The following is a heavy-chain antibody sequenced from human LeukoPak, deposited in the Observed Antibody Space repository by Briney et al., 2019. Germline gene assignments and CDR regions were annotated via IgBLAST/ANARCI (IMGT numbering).Heavy chain of an antibody. V-gene: IGHV4-4*07. J-gene: IGHJ4*02. D-gene: IGHD6-6*01. CDR3: AREYSSSSGRVFDC. Sequence: PSETLSLTCTVSGGSISTYYWSWIRQPAGKGLEWIGRIYTSGSTNYYPSLKSRVTMSLDTSKNQFSLTLNSVTAADTVVYYCAREYSSSSGRVFDCWGQGTLVTVSS. CDR2: IYTSGST. CDR1: GGSISTYY.